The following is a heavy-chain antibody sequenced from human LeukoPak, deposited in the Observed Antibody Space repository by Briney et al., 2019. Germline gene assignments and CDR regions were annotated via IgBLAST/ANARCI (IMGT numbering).Heavy chain of an antibody. V-gene: IGHV4-4*02. CDR3: ATPDYADKSSAFDI. J-gene: IGHJ3*02. D-gene: IGHD4-17*01. CDR2: IYHSGST. Sequence: SGTLSLTRAVSGGSISSSNWWSWVRQPPGKGLEWIGEIYHSGSTNYNPSLKSRVTISVDKSKNQFSLKLSSVTAADTAVYYCATPDYADKSSAFDIWGQGTMVTVSS. CDR1: GGSISSSNW.